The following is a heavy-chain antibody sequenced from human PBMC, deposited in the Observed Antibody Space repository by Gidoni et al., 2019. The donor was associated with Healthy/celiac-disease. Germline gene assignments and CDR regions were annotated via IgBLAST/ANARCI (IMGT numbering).Heavy chain of an antibody. CDR3: TSRYCSGGSCYSGIVDY. D-gene: IGHD2-15*01. Sequence: EVQLVESGGGLVQPGGSLQLSCADSGFTFSGSAMHWVRQASGKGLEWVGRIRSKANSYATAYAASVKGRFTISRDDSKNTAYLQMNSLKTEDTAVYYCTSRYCSGGSCYSGIVDYWGQGTLVTVSS. CDR1: GFTFSGSA. CDR2: IRSKANSYAT. J-gene: IGHJ4*02. V-gene: IGHV3-73*02.